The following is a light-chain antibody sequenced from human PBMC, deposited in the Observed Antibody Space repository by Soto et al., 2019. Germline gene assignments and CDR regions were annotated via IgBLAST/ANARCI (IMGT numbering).Light chain of an antibody. CDR2: AAS. J-gene: IGKJ1*01. Sequence: DIQMTQSPSSLSASVGDRVTITCRASQGISNYLAWYQQKPGKVPKLLIYAASTWQSGVPSRFSGSGSGTDFSLTISSLQPEDVATYYCQKYNSAPWTFGQGNKVEIK. CDR1: QGISNY. V-gene: IGKV1-27*01. CDR3: QKYNSAPWT.